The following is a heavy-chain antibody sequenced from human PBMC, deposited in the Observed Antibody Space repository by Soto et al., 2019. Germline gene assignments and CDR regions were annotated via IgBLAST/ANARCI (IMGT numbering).Heavy chain of an antibody. CDR2: ISTYNCNT. CDR1: GYTFTTYG. Sequence: QVQLVQSGAEVKKPGASVKVSCKASGYTFTTYGISWVRHAPGQGLEWMGWISTYNCNTNYAQQFPGRVNVTTYTSTRPAYTELRSLSSDDTALYYSAKEYSSGGGCYLPHFWCQGTVITASS. CDR3: AKEYSSGGGCYLPHF. D-gene: IGHD2-15*01. J-gene: IGHJ4*02. V-gene: IGHV1-18*01.